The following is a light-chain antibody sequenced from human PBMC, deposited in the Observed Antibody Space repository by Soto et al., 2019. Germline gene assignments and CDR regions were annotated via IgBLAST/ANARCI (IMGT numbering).Light chain of an antibody. CDR3: QQYNSYRA. V-gene: IGKV3-15*01. J-gene: IGKJ1*01. Sequence: EVVMTQSPATLSVSPGERATLSWRASQTVSRNLAWYQQRPGQAPSLLIYDISNRAAGVPARFSGSGSGTEFPLTISSLQPDDSATYYCQQYNSYRAFCQGTNVDI. CDR2: DIS. CDR1: QTVSRN.